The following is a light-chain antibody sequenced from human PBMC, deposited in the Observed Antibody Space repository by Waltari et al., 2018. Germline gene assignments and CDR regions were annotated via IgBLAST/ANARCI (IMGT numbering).Light chain of an antibody. Sequence: QSALTQPPSASGSPGQSVTISCTGTRSDVGGYNYVSWYQQHPGKVPKLMIYEVSKRPSGVPDRFSGSKSGNTASLTVSGLQAEDEADYYCSSYAGSNNLGVFGGGTKLTVL. J-gene: IGLJ2*01. CDR3: SSYAGSNNLGV. CDR2: EVS. V-gene: IGLV2-8*01. CDR1: RSDVGGYNY.